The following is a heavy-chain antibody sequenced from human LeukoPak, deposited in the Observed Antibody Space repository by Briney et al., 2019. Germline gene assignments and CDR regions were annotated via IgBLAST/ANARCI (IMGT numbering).Heavy chain of an antibody. CDR2: INPSGGSS. J-gene: IGHJ5*02. CDR3: ARWRGGNVWFDP. V-gene: IGHV1-46*01. D-gene: IGHD4-23*01. CDR1: GYTLTSYY. Sequence: ASVTVSCNASGYTLTSYYIHWARKAPGQGLEWMGIINPSGGSSTYAQKFHASISMTRDTSTSTVYMELSSLRSEDTAVYFCARWRGGNVWFDPWGQGTLVTVSS.